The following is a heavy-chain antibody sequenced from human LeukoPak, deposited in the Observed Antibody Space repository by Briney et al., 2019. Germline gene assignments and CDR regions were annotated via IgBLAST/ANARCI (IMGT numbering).Heavy chain of an antibody. CDR1: GHTFTGYY. CDR3: ARDITMIVVVPGI. CDR2: INPNSGGT. D-gene: IGHD3-22*01. V-gene: IGHV1-2*06. J-gene: IGHJ3*02. Sequence: ASVKVSCKASGHTFTGYYMHWVRQAPGQGLEWMGRINPNSGGTNYAQKFRGRITMTRDTSISTAYMELSRLRSDDTAVYYCARDITMIVVVPGIWGQGTMVTVSS.